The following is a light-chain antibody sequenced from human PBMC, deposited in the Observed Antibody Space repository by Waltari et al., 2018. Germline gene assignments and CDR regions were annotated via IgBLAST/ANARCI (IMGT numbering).Light chain of an antibody. J-gene: IGKJ3*01. Sequence: DIVMTQSPDSLSVPLGERATINCKSSLSILHSSENKNYLGWYQQKSGQSPKLLIYGASTRESGVPDRFSGSGSGTDFTLTISSLQAEDVAVYYCQQYYRTPFTFGPGTKVDIK. CDR2: GAS. CDR3: QQYYRTPFT. CDR1: LSILHSSENKNY. V-gene: IGKV4-1*01.